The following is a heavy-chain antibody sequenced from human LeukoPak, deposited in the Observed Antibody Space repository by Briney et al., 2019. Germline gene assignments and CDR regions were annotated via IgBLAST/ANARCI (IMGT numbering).Heavy chain of an antibody. D-gene: IGHD3-3*01. CDR3: AGKLHPGITIFGVVIERGYYYYGMDV. CDR2: IIPILGIA. V-gene: IGHV1-69*04. Sequence: SVRVSCKASGGTFSSYAISWVRQAPGQGLEWMGRIIPILGIANYAQKFQGRVTITADKSTSTAYMELSSLRSEDTAVYYCAGKLHPGITIFGVVIERGYYYYGMDVWGQGTTVTVSS. J-gene: IGHJ6*02. CDR1: GGTFSSYA.